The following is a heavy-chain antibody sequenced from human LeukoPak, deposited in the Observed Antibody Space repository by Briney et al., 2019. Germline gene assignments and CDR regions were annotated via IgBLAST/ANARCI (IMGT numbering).Heavy chain of an antibody. CDR3: TRDRGAYNLYDY. CDR1: GFTFGDYA. D-gene: IGHD1-1*01. CDR2: IRSKAYGETA. Sequence: GGSLRLSCTASGFTFGDYAMSWIRQAPGKGLEWVGFIRSKAYGETADYAASVKGRFTISRDDPKAIAYLQMNSLKTEDTAVYHCTRDRGAYNLYDYWGQGTLVTVSP. J-gene: IGHJ4*02. V-gene: IGHV3-49*03.